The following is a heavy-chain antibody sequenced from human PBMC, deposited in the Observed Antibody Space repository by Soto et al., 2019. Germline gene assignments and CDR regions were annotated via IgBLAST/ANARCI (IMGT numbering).Heavy chain of an antibody. Sequence: QVQLQESGPGLVKPSETLSLTCPVAGGSISSYYWSWIRQPAGKGLEWIGRIYTSRSTNYNPSLKSRVTVSVDTSKNQFSLKLSSVTAADTAVYYCARADSSCYYYRFDYWGQGTLVTVSS. CDR1: GGSISSYY. D-gene: IGHD3-22*01. V-gene: IGHV4-4*07. J-gene: IGHJ4*02. CDR3: ARADSSCYYYRFDY. CDR2: IYTSRST.